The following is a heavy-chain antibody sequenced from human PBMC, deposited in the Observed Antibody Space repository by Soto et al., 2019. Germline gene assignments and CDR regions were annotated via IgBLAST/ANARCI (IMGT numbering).Heavy chain of an antibody. CDR1: GGSISSGGYS. CDR2: IYHSGST. CDR3: ARDRGITIFGVVGWFDP. D-gene: IGHD3-3*01. J-gene: IGHJ5*02. V-gene: IGHV4-30-2*01. Sequence: PSETLSLTCAVSGGSISSGGYSWSWIRQPPGKGLEWIGYIYHSGSTYYNPSLKSRVTISVDRSKNQFSLKLSSVTAADTAVYYCARDRGITIFGVVGWFDPWGQGTLVTSPQ.